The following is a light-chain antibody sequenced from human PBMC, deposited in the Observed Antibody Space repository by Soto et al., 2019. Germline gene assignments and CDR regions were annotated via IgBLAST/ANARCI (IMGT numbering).Light chain of an antibody. V-gene: IGKV3D-20*02. Sequence: EIVLTQSPGTLSLSPGERATLSCRASQSVSSSYLAWYQQKPGQGPRLLIYDASNRATGIPARFSGSGSGTDFTLTISSLEPEDFAVYYCQQRSKWVTFGRGTKVDIK. CDR3: QQRSKWVT. CDR1: QSVSSSY. CDR2: DAS. J-gene: IGKJ4*01.